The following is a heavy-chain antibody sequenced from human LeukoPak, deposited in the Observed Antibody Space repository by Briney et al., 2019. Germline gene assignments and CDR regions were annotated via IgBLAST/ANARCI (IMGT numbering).Heavy chain of an antibody. D-gene: IGHD2-2*01. CDR1: GFTFIDYS. CDR3: ARGVTSWPQGPYHFAS. Sequence: PGSSLRLSCSVSGFTFIDYSIHWFRQAPGKGLEGGASIHPNGNEKYSSDSLKRRFTISRANSKNPLYLQMNTVRPEDPAAFYCARGVTSWPQGPYHFASWGQGTLITASS. V-gene: IGHV3-30*02. CDR2: IHPNGNEK. J-gene: IGHJ4*02.